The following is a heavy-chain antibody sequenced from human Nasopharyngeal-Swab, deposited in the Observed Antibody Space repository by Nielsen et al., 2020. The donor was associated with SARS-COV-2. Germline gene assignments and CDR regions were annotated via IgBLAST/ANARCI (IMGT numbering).Heavy chain of an antibody. V-gene: IGHV1-69*04. Sequence: SVNVSCKASGGTFSSYAISWVRQAPGQGLEWMGRIIPILGIANYAQKFQGRVTITADKSTSTAYMELSSLRSEDTAVYYCARVPVVVPAANFWFDPWGQGTLVTVSS. CDR1: GGTFSSYA. CDR3: ARVPVVVPAANFWFDP. CDR2: IIPILGIA. D-gene: IGHD2-2*01. J-gene: IGHJ5*02.